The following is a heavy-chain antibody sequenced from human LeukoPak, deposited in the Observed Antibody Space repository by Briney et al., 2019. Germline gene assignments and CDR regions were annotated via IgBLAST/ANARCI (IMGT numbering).Heavy chain of an antibody. V-gene: IGHV3-13*04. CDR1: GFSFGNYD. D-gene: IGHD6-19*01. CDR3: AKIRGYINGWQGFLDS. Sequence: SGGSLRLSCAASGFSFGNYDMHWVRQPTGKGLEWVSAIGTNGDTHYPDSAKGRFTVSRENAKNSLYLQMDSLRVEDTAVYYCAKIRGYINGWQGFLDSWGQGTLVTVSS. J-gene: IGHJ4*02. CDR2: IGTNGDT.